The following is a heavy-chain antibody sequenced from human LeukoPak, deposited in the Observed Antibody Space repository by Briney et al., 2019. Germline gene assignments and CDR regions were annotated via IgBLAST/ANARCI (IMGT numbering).Heavy chain of an antibody. Sequence: GGSLRLSCATSGFTFSSYWTSWVRRAPGKGLEWVANIKQDGSQIFYVDSVKGRFTISRDTAKNSLSLQMNSLRAEDTAVYYCAREYCSGTSCYGYFDYWGQGTLVTVSS. J-gene: IGHJ4*02. D-gene: IGHD2-2*01. CDR3: AREYCSGTSCYGYFDY. CDR2: IKQDGSQI. CDR1: GFTFSSYW. V-gene: IGHV3-7*01.